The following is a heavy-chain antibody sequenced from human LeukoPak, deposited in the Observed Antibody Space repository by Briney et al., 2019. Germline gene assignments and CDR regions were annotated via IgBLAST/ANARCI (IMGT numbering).Heavy chain of an antibody. Sequence: PGGSLRLSCAASGFTVSSNYMSWVRQAPGKGLEWVSVIYSGGSTYYADSVKGRFTISRDNSKNTLYLQMNSLRAEDTAVYYCARGRRGVTMFDAFDIWGQGTMVTVSS. CDR1: GFTVSSNY. CDR3: ARGRRGVTMFDAFDI. V-gene: IGHV3-66*01. CDR2: IYSGGST. J-gene: IGHJ3*02. D-gene: IGHD3-10*02.